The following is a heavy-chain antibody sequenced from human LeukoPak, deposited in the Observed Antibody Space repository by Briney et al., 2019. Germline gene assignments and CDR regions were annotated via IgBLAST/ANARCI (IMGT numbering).Heavy chain of an antibody. Sequence: SETLSLTCAVYGGSFSGDFWSWIRQPPGKGLEWIGEINHSGSTNYNPSLKSRVTISVDTSKNQFSLKLSSVTAADTAVYYCARGGVLLWFGELRYNWFDPWGQGTLVTVSS. CDR1: GGSFSGDF. D-gene: IGHD3-10*01. J-gene: IGHJ5*02. CDR3: ARGGVLLWFGELRYNWFDP. CDR2: INHSGST. V-gene: IGHV4-34*01.